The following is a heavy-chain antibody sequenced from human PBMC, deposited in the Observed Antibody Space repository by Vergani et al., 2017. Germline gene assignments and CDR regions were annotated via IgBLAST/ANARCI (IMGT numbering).Heavy chain of an antibody. D-gene: IGHD6-19*01. J-gene: IGHJ3*02. CDR1: GFTFSSYS. Sequence: VQLVESGGGLVKPGGSLRLSCAASGFTFSSYSMNWVRQAPGKGLEWVSSISSSSSYIYYADSVKGRFTISRDNAKNSLYLQMNSLRAEDTAVYYCARDRIAVAGTNAFDIWGQGTMVTVSA. V-gene: IGHV3-21*01. CDR3: ARDRIAVAGTNAFDI. CDR2: ISSSSSYI.